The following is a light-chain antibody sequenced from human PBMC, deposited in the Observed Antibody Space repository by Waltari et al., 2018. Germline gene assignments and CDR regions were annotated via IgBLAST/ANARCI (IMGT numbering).Light chain of an antibody. CDR3: SSYTSSSTRGVV. CDR1: SSDVGGYNF. V-gene: IGLV2-14*01. Sequence: QSALTQPASVSGSPGQSILLSCTGTSSDVGGYNFVSWYQQHPGKAPKLMIYDVTKRPSGVSDRFSGSKSGNTASLTISGLQAEDEADYYCSSYTSSSTRGVVFGGGTKVTVI. J-gene: IGLJ2*01. CDR2: DVT.